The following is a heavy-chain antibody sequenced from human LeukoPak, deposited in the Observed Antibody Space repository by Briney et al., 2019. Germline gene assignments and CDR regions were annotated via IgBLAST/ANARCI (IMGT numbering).Heavy chain of an antibody. CDR2: IFYTGDT. D-gene: IGHD3-16*01. CDR1: AASITTYY. CDR3: ARLKMGAYFDL. V-gene: IGHV4-59*08. Sequence: SETLSLTCLVSAASITTYYWSWIRQPPGKGLEWVGYIFYTGDTSNSPSLKSRVTISLDTSKNQFSLKLRSVTAADTAVYYCARLKMGAYFDLWGRGTLVTVSS. J-gene: IGHJ2*01.